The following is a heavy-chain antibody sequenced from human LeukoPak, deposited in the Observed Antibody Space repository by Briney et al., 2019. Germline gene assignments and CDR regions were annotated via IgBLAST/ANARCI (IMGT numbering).Heavy chain of an antibody. Sequence: PGGSLRLSCAASGFTFSSYGMHWVRQAPGKGLEWVAVISYDGSNKYYADSVKGRFTISRDNSKNTLYLQMNSLRAEDTAVYYCAGAYESSGYYVYAFDIWGQGTMVTVSS. V-gene: IGHV3-30*03. CDR1: GFTFSSYG. J-gene: IGHJ3*02. CDR2: ISYDGSNK. CDR3: AGAYESSGYYVYAFDI. D-gene: IGHD3-22*01.